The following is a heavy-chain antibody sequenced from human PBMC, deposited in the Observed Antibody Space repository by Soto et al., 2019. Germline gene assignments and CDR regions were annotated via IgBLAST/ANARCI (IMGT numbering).Heavy chain of an antibody. CDR1: GGSISNGGYY. J-gene: IGHJ4*01. CDR2: IHYSGST. Sequence: PWETLSLTCTVSGGSISNGGYYWNWVRQHPGKGLEWIGYIHYSGSTWYNPSLESRVTISVDTSKDQFSLKLRSVTAADTAVYYCARVRGSGSYAAYYFDSWGQGTLVTVS. CDR3: ARVRGSGSYAAYYFDS. V-gene: IGHV4-31*03. D-gene: IGHD3-10*01.